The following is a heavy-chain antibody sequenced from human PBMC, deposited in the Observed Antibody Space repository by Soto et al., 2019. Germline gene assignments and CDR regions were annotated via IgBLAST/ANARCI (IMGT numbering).Heavy chain of an antibody. D-gene: IGHD4-17*01. J-gene: IGHJ5*02. CDR1: GGSISSGGYS. Sequence: TLSLTCTVSGGSISSGGYSWSWIRQYPGKGLEWIGYIYFTGTTYYSPSLKSRVTISVDTSKNQFSLKLSSVTAADTAVYYCARFDYGDFRNWFDPWGQGTMVTVSS. CDR2: IYFTGTT. CDR3: ARFDYGDFRNWFDP. V-gene: IGHV4-31*03.